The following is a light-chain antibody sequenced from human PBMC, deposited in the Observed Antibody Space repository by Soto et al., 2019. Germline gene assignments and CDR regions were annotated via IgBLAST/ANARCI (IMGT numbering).Light chain of an antibody. Sequence: EAVLTQSPGTLSLSPGDRTTLSRTATQSVTNNYLAWYQQRPGLAPRLLIYGASTRTAGIPDRFTGSGAGTDFTLTISSLEPEDFAVYYCQQRSNWPPTFGQGTRLEIK. CDR2: GAS. CDR3: QQRSNWPPT. V-gene: IGKV3D-20*02. J-gene: IGKJ5*01. CDR1: QSVTNNY.